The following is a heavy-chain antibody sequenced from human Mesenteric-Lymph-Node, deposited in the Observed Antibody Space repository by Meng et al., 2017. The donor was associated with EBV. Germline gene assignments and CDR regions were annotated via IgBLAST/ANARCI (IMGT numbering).Heavy chain of an antibody. CDR2: IFRTGST. CDR1: ADSISSDGSY. J-gene: IGHJ4*02. Sequence: QVHLQESGSGLVKPSQSLALTCAVSADSISSDGSYWTWIRQPPGKGLEWIGYIFRTGSTYYNPSLKSRLTMSLDTSNNHLSLRLSSVTAADTAVYYCARGTYYTILTGYYFDYWGQGTLVTVSS. CDR3: ARGTYYTILTGYYFDY. V-gene: IGHV4-30-4*01. D-gene: IGHD3-9*01.